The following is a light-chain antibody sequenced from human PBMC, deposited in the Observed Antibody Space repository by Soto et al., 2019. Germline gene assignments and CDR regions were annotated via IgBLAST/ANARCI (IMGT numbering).Light chain of an antibody. CDR1: SSDIGSYNL. V-gene: IGLV2-23*02. CDR2: DVS. Sequence: QSVLTQPASMSGSPGQSITISCTGTSSDIGSYNLVSWYQQDPGKAPKLLIYDVSERPSGVSNRFSGSKSGNTAALTISGLQVEDEADYYCCSYAGSSALVFGGGTKLTVL. CDR3: CSYAGSSALV. J-gene: IGLJ3*02.